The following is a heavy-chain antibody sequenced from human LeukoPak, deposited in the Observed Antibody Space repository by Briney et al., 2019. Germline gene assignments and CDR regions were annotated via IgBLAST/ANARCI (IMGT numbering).Heavy chain of an antibody. CDR3: ARGRYCSSTSCYPRGAFDI. CDR2: MNPNSGNT. D-gene: IGHD2-2*01. CDR1: GYTFTSYG. J-gene: IGHJ3*02. V-gene: IGHV1-8*01. Sequence: GASVKVSCKASGYTFTSYGINWVRQATGQGLEGMGWMNPNSGNTGYAQKFQGRVTMTRNTSISTAYMELSSLRSEDTAVYYCARGRYCSSTSCYPRGAFDIWGQGTMVTVSS.